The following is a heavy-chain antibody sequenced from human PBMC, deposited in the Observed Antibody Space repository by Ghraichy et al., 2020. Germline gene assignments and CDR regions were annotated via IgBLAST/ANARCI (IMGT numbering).Heavy chain of an antibody. V-gene: IGHV4-34*01. CDR3: ARATIRDAMDV. Sequence: SETLSLTCAVYGGSFSGYQWTWIRQPPGEGLEWIGDINHSGSTNYNVSLKSRVIISLDTYRNQFSLRLSSVTAADTAVYYCARATIRDAMDVWGQGTTVTVSS. CDR1: GGSFSGYQ. J-gene: IGHJ6*02. CDR2: INHSGST. D-gene: IGHD5-24*01.